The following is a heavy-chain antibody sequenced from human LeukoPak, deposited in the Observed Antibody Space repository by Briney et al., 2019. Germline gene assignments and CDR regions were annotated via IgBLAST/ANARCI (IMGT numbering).Heavy chain of an antibody. J-gene: IGHJ4*02. CDR3: ARGGTSGYYRYFDY. Sequence: GSSVKVSCKASGYTFTSYDINWVRQATGQGLEWMGWMNPNSGNTGYAQKFQGRVTMTTDTSTSTAYMELRSLRSDDTAVYYCARGGTSGYYRYFDYWGQGTLVTVSS. D-gene: IGHD3-22*01. V-gene: IGHV1-8*01. CDR1: GYTFTSYD. CDR2: MNPNSGNT.